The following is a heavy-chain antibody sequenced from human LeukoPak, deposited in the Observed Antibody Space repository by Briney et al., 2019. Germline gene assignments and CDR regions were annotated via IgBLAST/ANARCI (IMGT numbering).Heavy chain of an antibody. J-gene: IGHJ3*02. D-gene: IGHD6-6*01. CDR3: ARPNSSSSRKNAFDI. Sequence: SETLSLTCTVSRGSISGWYWSWIRQPAGKGLEWIGRIYTSGSTNYNPSLKSRVTMSIDTSKNQFSLKLSSVTAADTAVYYCARPNSSSSRKNAFDIWGQGTMVTVSS. V-gene: IGHV4-4*07. CDR2: IYTSGST. CDR1: RGSISGWY.